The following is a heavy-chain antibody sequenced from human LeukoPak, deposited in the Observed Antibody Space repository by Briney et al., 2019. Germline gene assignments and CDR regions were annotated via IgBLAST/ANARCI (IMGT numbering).Heavy chain of an antibody. D-gene: IGHD7-27*01. J-gene: IGHJ4*02. Sequence: SGPTLVKPTQTLTLTCTFSGFSLSTSGVGVGWIRQPPGKALEWLALIYWNDDKRYSPSLKSRLTITKDTSKDQVVLTMTNMDPVDTATYYCAHRIWGAPGGYWGQGTLVTVSS. CDR2: IYWNDDK. CDR1: GFSLSTSGVG. V-gene: IGHV2-5*01. CDR3: AHRIWGAPGGY.